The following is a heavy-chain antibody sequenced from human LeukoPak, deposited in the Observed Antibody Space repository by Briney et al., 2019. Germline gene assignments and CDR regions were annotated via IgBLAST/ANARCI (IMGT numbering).Heavy chain of an antibody. J-gene: IGHJ4*02. V-gene: IGHV4-39*01. D-gene: IGHD4-17*01. CDR1: GGSISSSSYY. Sequence: PSETLSLTCTVSGGSISSSSYYWGWIRQPPGKGLECIGSIYYSGSTYYNPSLKSRVTISVDTSKNQFSLKLSSVTAADTAVYYCATNGVTSPYYFDSWGQGTLVTVSS. CDR3: ATNGVTSPYYFDS. CDR2: IYYSGST.